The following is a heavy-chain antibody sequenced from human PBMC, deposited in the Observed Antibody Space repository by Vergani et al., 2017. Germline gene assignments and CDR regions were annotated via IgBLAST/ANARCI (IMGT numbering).Heavy chain of an antibody. CDR2: INHSGST. D-gene: IGHD2-15*01. J-gene: IGHJ5*02. CDR1: GGSFSGYY. V-gene: IGHV4-34*01. Sequence: QVQLQQWGAGLLKPSETLSLTCAVYGGSFSGYYWSWIRQPPGKGLEWIGEINHSGSTNYNPSLKSRVTISVDKSKNQFSLKLSSVTAADTAVYYCARSIILGYCSGGSCYPVGFDPWGQGTLVTVSS. CDR3: ARSIILGYCSGGSCYPVGFDP.